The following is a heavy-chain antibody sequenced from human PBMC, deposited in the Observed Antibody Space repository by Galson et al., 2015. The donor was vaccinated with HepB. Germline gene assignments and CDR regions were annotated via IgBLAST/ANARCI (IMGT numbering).Heavy chain of an antibody. J-gene: IGHJ3*02. CDR3: ARDGLLYDFWSGPEDHDAFDI. CDR1: GGSISSYY. V-gene: IGHV4-4*07. Sequence: SETLSLTCTVSGGSISSYYWSWIRQPAGKGLEWIGRIYTSGSTNYNPSLKSRVTMSVDTSKNQFSLKLSSVTAADTAVYYCARDGLLYDFWSGPEDHDAFDIWGQGTMVTVSS. CDR2: IYTSGST. D-gene: IGHD3-3*01.